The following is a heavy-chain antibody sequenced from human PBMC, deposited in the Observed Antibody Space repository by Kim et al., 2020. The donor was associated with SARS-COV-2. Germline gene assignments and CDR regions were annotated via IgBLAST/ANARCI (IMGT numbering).Heavy chain of an antibody. J-gene: IGHJ4*02. CDR1: GFTFSSYS. Sequence: GGSLRLSCAASGFTFSSYSMSWVRQATGKGLEWVSSISGSGGSTYFADSVKDRFTISRDNSKNTLYLQMSTLRAEDTAVYFCAKDPASSSSYRAHREWGQRTLVTVSS. V-gene: IGHV3-23*01. D-gene: IGHD6-6*01. CDR2: ISGSGGST. CDR3: AKDPASSSSYRAHRE.